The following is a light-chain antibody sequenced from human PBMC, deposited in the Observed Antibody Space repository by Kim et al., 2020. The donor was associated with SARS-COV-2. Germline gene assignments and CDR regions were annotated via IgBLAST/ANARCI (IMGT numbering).Light chain of an antibody. CDR2: QRV. CDR3: QAWDSNTRI. CDR1: KLGNTV. J-gene: IGLJ1*01. V-gene: IGLV3-1*01. Sequence: VPPGQTASFPYLRNKLGNTVVSWYQQSPGQSPVLFIYQRVKRPSGIPERFSASNSGNTATLTISGTQPTDEADYYCQAWDSNTRIFGSGTQLTVL.